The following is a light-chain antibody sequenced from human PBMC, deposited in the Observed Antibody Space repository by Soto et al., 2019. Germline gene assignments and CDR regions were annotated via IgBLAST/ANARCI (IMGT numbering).Light chain of an antibody. V-gene: IGKV2-28*01. CDR2: LGS. CDR1: QSLLHSMGYNY. Sequence: DIVMTQSPLSLPVTPGEPASISCRSSQSLLHSMGYNYLAWYLQKPGQSSQLLIYLGSSRASGVPDRLRGSGSGTDLTLKISRVEAEDVGVYYCMQALQIPYTCGQGTRLEIK. CDR3: MQALQIPYT. J-gene: IGKJ2*01.